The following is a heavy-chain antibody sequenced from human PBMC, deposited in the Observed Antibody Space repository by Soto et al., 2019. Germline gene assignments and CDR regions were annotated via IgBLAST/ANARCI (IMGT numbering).Heavy chain of an antibody. CDR3: MSATSENRSTISGVVSGTMNV. J-gene: IGHJ6*04. Sequence: QVQLQESGPGLVKFSQTLSLTCTVSGGSIRTTRYYWSWIRQHPGKGLEWIAYIYHSGSTYYNPFLRSRVETSVDTSSNQFSLSTGSVAAADTAVYYCMSATSENRSTISGVVSGTMNVCRKGTTVTVSS. V-gene: IGHV4-31*03. CDR2: IYHSGST. CDR1: GGSIRTTRYY. D-gene: IGHD3-3*01.